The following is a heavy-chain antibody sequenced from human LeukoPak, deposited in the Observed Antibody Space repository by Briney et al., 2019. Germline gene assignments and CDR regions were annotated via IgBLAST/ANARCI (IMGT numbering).Heavy chain of an antibody. V-gene: IGHV4-34*01. CDR2: INARGDT. D-gene: IGHD2-2*01. Sequence: SETLSLTCAVYGWSFNDYYWNWIRQPPGKGLEWIGEINARGDTNYNPSLKSRVTISIDTSKKQFSLRLTSMIAADTALYYCARGQVPAARGYNWFDPWGQGTLVTVSS. J-gene: IGHJ5*02. CDR3: ARGQVPAARGYNWFDP. CDR1: GWSFNDYY.